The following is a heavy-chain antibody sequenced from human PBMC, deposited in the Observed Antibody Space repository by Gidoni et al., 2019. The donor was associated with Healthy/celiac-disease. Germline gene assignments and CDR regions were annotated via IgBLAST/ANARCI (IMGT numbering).Heavy chain of an antibody. Sequence: QVQLQQWGAGLLKPSETLSLTCAVYGGSVSGYYWSWFCQPPGKGLGWIGEINHSGSTNYNPSLKSRVTISVDTYKNQFSLKLSSVTAADTAVYYCAIRRHPRRYYFDYWGQGTLVTVSS. CDR1: GGSVSGYY. D-gene: IGHD4-17*01. CDR3: AIRRHPRRYYFDY. V-gene: IGHV4-34*01. J-gene: IGHJ4*02. CDR2: INHSGST.